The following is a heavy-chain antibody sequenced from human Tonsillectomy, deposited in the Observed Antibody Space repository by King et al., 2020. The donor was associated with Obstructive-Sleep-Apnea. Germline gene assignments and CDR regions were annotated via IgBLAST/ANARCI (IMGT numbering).Heavy chain of an antibody. D-gene: IGHD1-14*01. CDR2: IKQAGSEK. V-gene: IGHV3-7*03. CDR1: AFTFSSYW. Sequence: VQLVESGGGLVQPGGSLRLSCAASAFTFSSYWLSWVRQAPGKGLAWVANIKQAGSEKYYLDSVKGLFTISSDNATNSLYLQMNSLRAADTAVYFCASRRTGTSRSRADYFDYWGQGTPVTVSS. CDR3: ASRRTGTSRSRADYFDY. J-gene: IGHJ4*02.